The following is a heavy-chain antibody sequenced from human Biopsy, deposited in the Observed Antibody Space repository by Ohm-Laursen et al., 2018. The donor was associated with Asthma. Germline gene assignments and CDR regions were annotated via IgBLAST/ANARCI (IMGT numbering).Heavy chain of an antibody. CDR3: ARVPTTLRYFDL. D-gene: IGHD2-15*01. Sequence: TLSLTCAVSGDSIDSGDYSWTWIRQSPGVGLEWIGYIYRNGNTYYNPTLKNRVTISIDRSKNQFSLKLSSVTAADTAVYYCARVPTTLRYFDLWGQGTLVTVSS. V-gene: IGHV4-30-2*06. CDR2: IYRNGNT. CDR1: GDSIDSGDYS. J-gene: IGHJ2*01.